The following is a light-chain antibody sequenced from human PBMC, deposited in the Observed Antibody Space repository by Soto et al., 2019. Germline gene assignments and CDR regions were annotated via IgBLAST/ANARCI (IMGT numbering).Light chain of an antibody. CDR3: PQYGSSPYT. J-gene: IGKJ2*01. CDR2: GAS. V-gene: IGKV3-20*01. Sequence: EIVLTQSPGTLSLSPGERVTLSCRASQSVGSNYLAWYQQKPGQAPRLLISGASTRATGIPDRFSGSGSGTDFTLTISRLEPEDFAVYYCPQYGSSPYTFGQGTKLEIK. CDR1: QSVGSNY.